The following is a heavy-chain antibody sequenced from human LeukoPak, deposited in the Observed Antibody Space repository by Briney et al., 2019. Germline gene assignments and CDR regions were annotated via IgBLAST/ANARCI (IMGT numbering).Heavy chain of an antibody. CDR3: ATVKRDCGGGTCYSYDY. V-gene: IGHV3-23*01. Sequence: GGSLRLSCAASGFTFSTYGMSWVRQAPGKGLEWVSAISSNGDFTYYADSVRGRFTISRDNSKNTVFLQMNGLRADDRAVYYCATVKRDCGGGTCYSYDYWGQGTLVTVSS. CDR1: GFTFSTYG. D-gene: IGHD2-15*01. J-gene: IGHJ4*02. CDR2: ISSNGDFT.